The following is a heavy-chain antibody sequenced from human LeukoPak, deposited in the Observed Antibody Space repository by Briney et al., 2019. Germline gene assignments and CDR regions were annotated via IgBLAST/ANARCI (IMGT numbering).Heavy chain of an antibody. Sequence: PGGSLRLSCAASGFTVSYNYMSWVRQPPGKGLEGVSVIYSGGTTHYADSVKGRFTISRDPSKNTLDLQLNSLRAEDTALYYCARGEVGTYRSSYAFDIWGQGTMVTVSS. V-gene: IGHV3-66*01. CDR1: GFTVSYNY. J-gene: IGHJ3*02. CDR3: ARGEVGTYRSSYAFDI. D-gene: IGHD4-11*01. CDR2: IYSGGTT.